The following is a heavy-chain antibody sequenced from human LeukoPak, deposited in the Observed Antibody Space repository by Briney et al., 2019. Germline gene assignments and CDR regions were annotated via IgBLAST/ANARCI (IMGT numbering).Heavy chain of an antibody. D-gene: IGHD3-22*01. CDR3: EYYDSSGHEPNSYFDY. J-gene: IGHJ4*02. CDR2: ISSSSSYI. V-gene: IGHV3-21*01. Sequence: GGSLRLSCAASGFTLSSYTMNWVRQAPGKGLEWVSSISSSSSYIYYADSVKGRFTISRDNAKNSLYLQMNSLRAEDTAVYYCEYYDSSGHEPNSYFDYWGQGTLVTVSS. CDR1: GFTLSSYT.